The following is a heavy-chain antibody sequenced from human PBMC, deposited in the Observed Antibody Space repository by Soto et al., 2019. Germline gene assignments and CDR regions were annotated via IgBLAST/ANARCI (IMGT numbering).Heavy chain of an antibody. J-gene: IGHJ3*02. V-gene: IGHV5-10-1*01. CDR2: IDPSDSYT. D-gene: IGHD3-22*01. CDR1: GYSFTSYW. Sequence: GESLKISCKGSGYSFTSYWISWVRQMPGKGLEWMGRIDPSDSYTNYSPSFQGHVTISADKSISTAYLQWSSLKASDTAMYYCARQVGDYYDSSGYHDAFDIWGQGTMVTVSS. CDR3: ARQVGDYYDSSGYHDAFDI.